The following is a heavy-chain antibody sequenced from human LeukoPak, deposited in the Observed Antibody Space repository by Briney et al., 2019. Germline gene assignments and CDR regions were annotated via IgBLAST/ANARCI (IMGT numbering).Heavy chain of an antibody. CDR2: IYYSGST. Sequence: SSETLSLTCTVSGGSISSSSYYWGWIRQPPGKGLEWIGSIYYSGSTYYNPSLKSRVTISVDTSKNQFSLKLSSVTAADTAVYYCTVIDGGRDYWGQGTLVTVSS. CDR1: GGSISSSSYY. CDR3: TVIDGGRDY. V-gene: IGHV4-39*01. J-gene: IGHJ4*02. D-gene: IGHD2-21*01.